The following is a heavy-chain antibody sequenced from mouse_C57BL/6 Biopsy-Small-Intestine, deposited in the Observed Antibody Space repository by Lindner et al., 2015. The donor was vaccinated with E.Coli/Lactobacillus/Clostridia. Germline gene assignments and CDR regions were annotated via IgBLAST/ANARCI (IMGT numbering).Heavy chain of an antibody. D-gene: IGHD2-5*01. V-gene: IGHV7-3*01. CDR3: ARPSYYSNYGAMDY. CDR2: IRNKANGYTT. Sequence: VQLQESGGGLVQPGGSLSLSCAASGFTFTDYYMSWVRQPPGKALEWLGFIRNKANGYTTEYSASVKGRFTISRDNSQSILYLQMNALRAEDSATYYCARPSYYSNYGAMDYVGSRNLSHRLL. J-gene: IGHJ4*01. CDR1: GFTFTDYY.